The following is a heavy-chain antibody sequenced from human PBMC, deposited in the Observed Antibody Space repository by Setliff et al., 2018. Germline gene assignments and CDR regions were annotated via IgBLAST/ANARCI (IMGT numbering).Heavy chain of an antibody. CDR1: GDSISAAS. CDR3: ARGGTYRYFDY. V-gene: IGHV4-59*01. CDR2: VYYSGAA. J-gene: IGHJ4*02. Sequence: SETLSLTCSVSGDSISAASIMAWIRQPPGKGLEFIGYVYYSGAAKYDPSLKSRVTMSVDTSKTQFSLKLHSMTTADTAVYYCARGGTYRYFDYWGQGTLVTVSS.